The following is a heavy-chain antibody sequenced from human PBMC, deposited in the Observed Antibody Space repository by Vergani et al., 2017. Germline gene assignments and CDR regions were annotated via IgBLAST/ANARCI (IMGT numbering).Heavy chain of an antibody. CDR1: GFTFSSYE. D-gene: IGHD3-3*01. V-gene: IGHV3-48*03. CDR2: ISSSGSTI. Sequence: EVQLLESGGGLVQPGGSLRLSCAASGFTFSSYEMNWVRQASGKGLEWVSYISSSGSTIYYADSVKGRFTISRDNAKNSLYLQMNSLRAEDTAVYYCAAYDFWSGYYSANDAFDIWGQGTMVTVSS. CDR3: AAYDFWSGYYSANDAFDI. J-gene: IGHJ3*02.